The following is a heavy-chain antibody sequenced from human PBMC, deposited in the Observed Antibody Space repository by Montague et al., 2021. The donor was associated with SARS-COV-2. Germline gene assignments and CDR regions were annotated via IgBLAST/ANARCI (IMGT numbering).Heavy chain of an antibody. CDR3: ARDYSSYYYYMDV. D-gene: IGHD4-11*01. Sequence: SLRLSCAASGFTFSSYPMHWVRQAPGKGLEWVAVISYDGSNKYYXDSVKGRFTISRDNSKNTLYLQMNSLRAEDTAVYYCARDYSSYYYYMDVWGKGTTVTVSS. V-gene: IGHV3-30*04. CDR2: ISYDGSNK. CDR1: GFTFSSYP. J-gene: IGHJ6*03.